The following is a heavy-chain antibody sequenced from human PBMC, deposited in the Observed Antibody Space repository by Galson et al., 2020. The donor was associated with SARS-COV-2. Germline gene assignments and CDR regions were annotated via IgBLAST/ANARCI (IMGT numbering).Heavy chain of an antibody. D-gene: IGHD6-13*01. CDR1: GDSVSSNSAA. Sequence: SQTLSLTCAIPGDSVSSNSAAWNWIRQSPSRGLEWLGRTYYRSQWSTDYAVSVKSRITINPDTSKNQFSLQLNSVTPEDTAIYYCAGRVAGAGSLHIWGQGTMVSVSS. CDR2: TYYRSQWST. CDR3: AGRVAGAGSLHI. V-gene: IGHV6-1*01. J-gene: IGHJ3*02.